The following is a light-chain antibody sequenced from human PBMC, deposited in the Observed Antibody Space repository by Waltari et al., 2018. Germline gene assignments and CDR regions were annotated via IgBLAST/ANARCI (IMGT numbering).Light chain of an antibody. CDR3: MQATHWPVT. V-gene: IGKV2-30*01. CDR2: KVS. J-gene: IGKJ5*01. Sequence: DVGLTQSPLSLPVTLGQPAPISCRSSQTLVYTDGISYLNWFHQRPGQAPRRLIYKVSNRDSGVPDRFSGSGSGTDFTLMISSVEADDVGVYFCMQATHWPVTFGQGTRLEIK. CDR1: QTLVYTDGISY.